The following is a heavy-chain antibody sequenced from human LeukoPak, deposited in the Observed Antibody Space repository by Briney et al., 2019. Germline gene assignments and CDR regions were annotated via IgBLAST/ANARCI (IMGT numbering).Heavy chain of an antibody. J-gene: IGHJ4*02. V-gene: IGHV1-2*06. CDR3: ARVGTRMTGYSSGWYSFDY. D-gene: IGHD6-19*01. Sequence: GASVKVSCKASGYTFTSYYMHWVRQAPGQGLEWMGRINPNSGGTNYAQKFQGRVTMTRDTSISTAYMELSRLRSDDTAVYYCARVGTRMTGYSSGWYSFDYWGQGTLVTVSS. CDR2: INPNSGGT. CDR1: GYTFTSYY.